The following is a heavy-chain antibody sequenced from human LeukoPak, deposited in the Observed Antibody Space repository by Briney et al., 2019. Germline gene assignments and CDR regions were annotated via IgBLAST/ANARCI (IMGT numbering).Heavy chain of an antibody. CDR3: VADSYGTGSYYKSAF. CDR1: SGSIGSDALY. J-gene: IGHJ4*02. D-gene: IGHD3-10*01. Sequence: SETLSLTCTVSSGSIGSDALYCGWIRQSPGKGLEWIGSVHYTRSYSGTTYYNPSLESRVTVSTDRSKTLCSLKLTSVAAADYAGVYCVADSYGTGSYYKSAFWGKGALVTVSS. V-gene: IGHV4-39*01. CDR2: VHYTRSYSGTT.